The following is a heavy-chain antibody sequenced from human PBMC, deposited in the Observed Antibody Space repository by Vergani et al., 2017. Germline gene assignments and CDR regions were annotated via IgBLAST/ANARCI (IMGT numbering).Heavy chain of an antibody. D-gene: IGHD5-24*01. CDR1: GGSFSGYY. J-gene: IGHJ4*02. CDR3: ARGSRNYPFDY. Sequence: QVQLQQWGAGLLKPSETLSLTCAVYGGSFSGYYWSWIRQPPGKGLEWIGYIYYSGSTYYNPSLKSRVTISVDTSKNQFSLKLSSVTAADTAVYYCARGSRNYPFDYWGQGTLVTVSS. CDR2: IYYSGST. V-gene: IGHV4-34*01.